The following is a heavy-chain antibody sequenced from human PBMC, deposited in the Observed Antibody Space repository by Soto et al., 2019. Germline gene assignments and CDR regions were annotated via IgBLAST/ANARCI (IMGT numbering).Heavy chain of an antibody. Sequence: QVRLHESGPGLVKPSQTLSLTRSVSGGSISGDYYWSWIRQSPEKGLEWIGYIYYSGSSYSNPALQSRLSMSLDTSKNQFSLKRRSVTAAETAVYYRARGGARWPGYFDSWGQGALVAVSS. J-gene: IGHJ4*02. CDR1: GGSISGDYY. V-gene: IGHV4-30-4*08. D-gene: IGHD2-15*01. CDR3: ARGGARWPGYFDS. CDR2: IYYSGSS.